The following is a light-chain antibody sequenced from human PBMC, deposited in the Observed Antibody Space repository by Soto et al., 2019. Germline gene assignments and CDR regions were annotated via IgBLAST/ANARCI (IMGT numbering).Light chain of an antibody. CDR3: QSYGDSLSGYV. Sequence: QSVLTQPPSVSGAPGQRVTISCTGSISNIGAGYDVHWYQQLPGTAPKLLIYGNSNRPSGVPDRFSGSKSGTSASLTITGLQAEDEADYYCQSYGDSLSGYVFGTGTKVTV. V-gene: IGLV1-40*01. CDR2: GNS. CDR1: ISNIGAGYD. J-gene: IGLJ1*01.